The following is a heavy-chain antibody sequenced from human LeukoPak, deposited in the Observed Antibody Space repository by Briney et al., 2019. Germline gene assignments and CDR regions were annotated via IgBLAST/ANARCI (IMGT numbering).Heavy chain of an antibody. Sequence: GESLQISCKGSGYTFTSYWIGWVRQMPGKGLEWMGIIYPGDSDTRYSPSFQGQVTISADKSISTAYLQWSSLKASDTAMYYCARSFFWDYGGNSPNFDYWGQGTLVTVSS. CDR2: IYPGDSDT. CDR1: GYTFTSYW. CDR3: ARSFFWDYGGNSPNFDY. V-gene: IGHV5-51*01. D-gene: IGHD4-23*01. J-gene: IGHJ4*02.